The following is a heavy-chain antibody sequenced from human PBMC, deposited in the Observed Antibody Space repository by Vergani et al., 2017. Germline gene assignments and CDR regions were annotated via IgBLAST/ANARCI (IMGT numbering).Heavy chain of an antibody. Sequence: QITLKESGPTLVKPTQTLTLTCTFSGFSLNTRGVSVAWLRQPPGKALDWLALIYCNDDQHYSPSLNNRVTITKDTSKNQVVLTMTNMDYVDTRTYYCVYRKAECGTTGCFCPFCYYYYMDVWGKGTTVTVSS. J-gene: IGHJ6*03. V-gene: IGHV2-5*04. CDR3: VYRKAECGTTGCFCPFCYYYYMDV. CDR1: GFSLNTRGVS. D-gene: IGHD1-7*01. CDR2: IYCNDDQ.